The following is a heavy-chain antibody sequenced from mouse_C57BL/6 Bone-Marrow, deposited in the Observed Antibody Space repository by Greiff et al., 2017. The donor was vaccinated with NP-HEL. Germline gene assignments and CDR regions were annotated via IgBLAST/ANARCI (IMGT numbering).Heavy chain of an antibody. V-gene: IGHV1-54*01. Sequence: QVQLQQSGAELVRPGTSVKVSCKASGYAFTNYLIEWVKQRPGQGLEWIGVINPGSGGTNYNEKFKGKGTLTADKSSSTVYMQLSSLTSEDSAVYFCARDYGNYVWFAYWGQGTLVTVSA. CDR1: GYAFTNYL. CDR3: ARDYGNYVWFAY. J-gene: IGHJ3*01. D-gene: IGHD2-1*01. CDR2: INPGSGGT.